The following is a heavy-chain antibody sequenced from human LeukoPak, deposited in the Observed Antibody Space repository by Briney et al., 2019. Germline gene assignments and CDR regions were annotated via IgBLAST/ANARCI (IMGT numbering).Heavy chain of an antibody. D-gene: IGHD6-19*01. V-gene: IGHV3-53*01. J-gene: IGHJ4*02. CDR2: IYSGGST. Sequence: GGSLRLSCATSGFTVSSNYMSWVRQAPGKGLEWVSVIYSGGSTYYADSVKGRFTISRDNSKNTLYLQMNSLRAEDTAVYYCARDGAEGAVAGDYWGQGTLVTVSS. CDR3: ARDGAEGAVAGDY. CDR1: GFTVSSNY.